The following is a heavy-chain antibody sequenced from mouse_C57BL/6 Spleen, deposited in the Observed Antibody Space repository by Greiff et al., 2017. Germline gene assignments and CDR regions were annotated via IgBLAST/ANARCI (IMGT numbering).Heavy chain of an antibody. D-gene: IGHD2-3*01. Sequence: QVQLKESGAELASPGASVTLSCKASGYTFTDHIMNWVKKRPGQGLEWIGRIYPVSGETNYNQKFMGKATFSVDRSSSTVYMVLNSLTSEDPAVYYCGRALYDGYSHYYAMDYWGQGTSVTVSS. J-gene: IGHJ4*01. CDR3: GRALYDGYSHYYAMDY. V-gene: IGHV1-11*01. CDR2: IYPVSGET. CDR1: GYTFTDHI.